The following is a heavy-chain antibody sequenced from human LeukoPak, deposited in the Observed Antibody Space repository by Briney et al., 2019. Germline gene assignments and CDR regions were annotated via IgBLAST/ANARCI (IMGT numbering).Heavy chain of an antibody. CDR3: AREDTIVLDTAMVLDY. CDR1: GYTFTGYY. D-gene: IGHD5-18*01. J-gene: IGHJ4*02. CDR2: INPSGGST. V-gene: IGHV1-46*01. Sequence: ASVKVSCKASGYTFTGYYMHWVRQAPGQGLEWMGIINPSGGSTSYAQKFQGRVTMTRDMSTSTVYMELSSLRSEDTAVYYCAREDTIVLDTAMVLDYWGQGTLVTVSS.